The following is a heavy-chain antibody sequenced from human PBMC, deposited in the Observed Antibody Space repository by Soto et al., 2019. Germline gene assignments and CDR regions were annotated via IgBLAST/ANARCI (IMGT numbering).Heavy chain of an antibody. V-gene: IGHV3-21*01. D-gene: IGHD3-16*01. CDR3: AREGRGIQDLDY. CDR1: GFTFPSYS. J-gene: IGHJ4*02. CDR2: INSGSSYM. Sequence: GGSLRLSCAASGFTFPSYSMNWVRQAPGEGLEWVASINSGSSYMFHADSVKGRFTISRDNAKNSLSLQMNNLRVEDTAVYFCAREGRGIQDLDYWGQGTLVTVSS.